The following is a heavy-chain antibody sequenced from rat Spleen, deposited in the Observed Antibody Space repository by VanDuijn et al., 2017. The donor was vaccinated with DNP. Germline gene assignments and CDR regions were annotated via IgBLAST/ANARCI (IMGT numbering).Heavy chain of an antibody. CDR3: ARVPNTYYVMDA. CDR1: GFSLTSYH. D-gene: IGHD2-6*01. CDR2: IWTGGTT. J-gene: IGHJ4*01. Sequence: QVQLKESGPGLVRPSETLSLTCTVSGFSLTSYHVSWVRQPPGKGLEWMGIIWTGGTTAYNSLLKSRLSITRDTSKNQVFFKMDSLQTGNTATYYCARVPNTYYVMDAWGQGASVTVSS. V-gene: IGHV2-32*01.